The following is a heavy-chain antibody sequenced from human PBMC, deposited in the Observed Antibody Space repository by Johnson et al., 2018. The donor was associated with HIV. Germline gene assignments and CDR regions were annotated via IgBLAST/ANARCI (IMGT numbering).Heavy chain of an antibody. V-gene: IGHV3-74*01. D-gene: IGHD4-17*01. Sequence: MQLVESGGGLVQPGGSLRLSCAASGFTLSSYWMHWVRQAPGKGLVWVSRINSDGSSTSYADSVKGRFTISRDNAKNSLYLQMNSLRAEDTAVYYCARDATPWGGDHVGYAFDLWGQGTMVTVSS. CDR1: GFTLSSYW. CDR2: INSDGSST. CDR3: ARDATPWGGDHVGYAFDL. J-gene: IGHJ3*01.